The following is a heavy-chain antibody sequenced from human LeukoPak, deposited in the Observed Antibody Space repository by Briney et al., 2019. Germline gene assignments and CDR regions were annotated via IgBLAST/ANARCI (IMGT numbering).Heavy chain of an antibody. J-gene: IGHJ3*02. CDR3: ARTYSGSYSALDAFDI. D-gene: IGHD1-26*01. Sequence: SETLSLTCAVYGGSFSGYYWSWIRQPPGKGLEWIGEINHSGSTNYNPSLKSRVTISVDTSKNQFSLKLSSVTAADTAVYYCARTYSGSYSALDAFDIWGQGTMVTVSS. V-gene: IGHV4-34*01. CDR1: GGSFSGYY. CDR2: INHSGST.